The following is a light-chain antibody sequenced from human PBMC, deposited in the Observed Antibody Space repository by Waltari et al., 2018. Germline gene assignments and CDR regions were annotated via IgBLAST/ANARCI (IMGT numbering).Light chain of an antibody. Sequence: QLVLTQSPSASASLGASVNLTCTLSSGYRSDAIAWPQQQPEKGPRYLMKVKSDGSHSKGDGIPDRFSGSSSGAERYLTISSLQSEDEADYYCQTGRHGIWVFGGGTKLTVL. J-gene: IGLJ3*02. CDR2: VKSDGSH. CDR1: SGYRSDA. V-gene: IGLV4-69*01. CDR3: QTGRHGIWV.